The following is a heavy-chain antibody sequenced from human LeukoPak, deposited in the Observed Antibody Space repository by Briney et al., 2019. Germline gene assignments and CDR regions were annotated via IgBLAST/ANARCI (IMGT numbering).Heavy chain of an antibody. J-gene: IGHJ4*02. CDR2: VSPYNGNT. CDR3: ARNGRVRRVVKDLFEY. D-gene: IGHD3-10*01. V-gene: IGHV1-18*01. CDR1: GYTFTDYD. Sequence: ASVKVSCKTSGYTFTDYDITWVRQAPGQGLEWMGRVSPYNGNTYYSQRFQGRVTISKDTSTGTAYMDLRNMRDDDTAMYYCARNGRVRRVVKDLFEYWGQGTLVAVSS.